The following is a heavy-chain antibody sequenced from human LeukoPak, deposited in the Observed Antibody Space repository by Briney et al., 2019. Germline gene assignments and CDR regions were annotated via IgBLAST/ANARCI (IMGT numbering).Heavy chain of an antibody. Sequence: SETLSLTCAVYGGSFSGYYWSWIRQPPGKGLEWIGYIYYSGSTNYNPSLKSRVTISVDTSKNQFSLKLSSVTAADTAVYYCARDRVDYGDYYYGMDVWGQGTTVTVSS. D-gene: IGHD4-17*01. CDR3: ARDRVDYGDYYYGMDV. CDR2: IYYSGST. V-gene: IGHV4-59*01. J-gene: IGHJ6*02. CDR1: GGSFSGYY.